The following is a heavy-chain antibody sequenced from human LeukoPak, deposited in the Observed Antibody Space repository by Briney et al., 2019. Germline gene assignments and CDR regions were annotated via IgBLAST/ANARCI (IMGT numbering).Heavy chain of an antibody. V-gene: IGHV4-4*07. D-gene: IGHD3-22*01. J-gene: IGHJ4*02. CDR2: IYTSGST. CDR1: GGSISSYY. Sequence: SETLSLTCTVSGGSISSYYWSWIRQPAGKGLEWIGRIYTSGSTNYNPSLKSRVTMSVDTSKNQFSLKLSSVTAADTAVYYCARQAAYYDSSGRAFWGQGTLVTVSS. CDR3: ARQAAYYDSSGRAF.